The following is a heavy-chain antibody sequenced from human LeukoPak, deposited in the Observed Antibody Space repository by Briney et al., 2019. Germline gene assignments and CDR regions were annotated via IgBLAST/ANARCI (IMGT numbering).Heavy chain of an antibody. CDR3: AKDTVMFGVVHGFDY. J-gene: IGHJ4*02. CDR1: GFTFDDYA. CDR2: ISGNSGSI. V-gene: IGHV3-9*01. D-gene: IGHD3-3*01. Sequence: GGSLRLSCAASGFTFDDYAMHWVRQAPGKGLEWVSGISGNSGSIGYADYVKGRFTISRDNAKNSLYLQMNSPRAEDTALYYCAKDTVMFGVVHGFDYWGQGTLVTVSS.